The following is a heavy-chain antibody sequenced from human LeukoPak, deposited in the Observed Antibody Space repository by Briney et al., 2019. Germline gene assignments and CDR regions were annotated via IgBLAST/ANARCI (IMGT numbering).Heavy chain of an antibody. CDR3: AREYSSSSGKALDY. J-gene: IGHJ4*02. D-gene: IGHD6-6*01. CDR1: SGSLGSCY. Sequence: PSETLSLTCTVSSGSLGSCYWNWLRQPAGKGLEWIGHIYTSGSTNYNPSLKSRVTMPVDTSKNQFSLKLNSVTAADTAFYYCAREYSSSSGKALDYWGQGTLVTVSS. CDR2: IYTSGST. V-gene: IGHV4-4*07.